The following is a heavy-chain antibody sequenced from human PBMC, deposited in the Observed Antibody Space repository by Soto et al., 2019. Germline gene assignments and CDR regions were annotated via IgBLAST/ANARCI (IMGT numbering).Heavy chain of an antibody. D-gene: IGHD6-13*01. J-gene: IGHJ4*02. CDR2: IYYSGST. V-gene: IGHV4-31*03. CDR3: ARGGIAAAAPPDY. CDR1: GGSISSGGYY. Sequence: QVQLQESGPGLVKPSQTLSLTCTVSGGSISSGGYYWSWIRQHPGKGLEWIGYIYYSGSTYYNPSLKSRVTISVDPSKTQFSLKLSSVPAADTAVYYCARGGIAAAAPPDYWGQGTLVTVSS.